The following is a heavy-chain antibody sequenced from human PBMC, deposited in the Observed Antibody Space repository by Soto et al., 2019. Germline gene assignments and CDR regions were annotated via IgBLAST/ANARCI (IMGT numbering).Heavy chain of an antibody. J-gene: IGHJ4*02. Sequence: ETLSLTCAVSGYSMSSGDYWGWIRQPPGKGLEWIGSIYHSGSTYYNPSLKSRVTISVDTSKNQFSLKLGSVSAAAAAVYYCARRPRIVAAGTSYYFDDWGQGTMVNVSS. CDR3: ARRPRIVAAGTSYYFDD. D-gene: IGHD6-13*01. CDR1: GYSMSSGDY. CDR2: IYHSGST. V-gene: IGHV4-38-2*01.